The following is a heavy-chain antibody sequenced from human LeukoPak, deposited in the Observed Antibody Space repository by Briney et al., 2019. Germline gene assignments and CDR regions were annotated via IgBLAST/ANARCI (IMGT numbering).Heavy chain of an antibody. CDR2: FDPEDGET. V-gene: IGHV1-24*01. CDR3: ATGQQLVRSRYYYGMDV. Sequence: ASVKVSCKVSGYTLTKLSMHWVRQAPGKGLEWMGGFDPEDGETIYAQKFQGRVTMTEDTSTDTAYTELSSLRSEDTAVYYCATGQQLVRSRYYYGMDVWGQGTTVTVSS. CDR1: GYTLTKLS. D-gene: IGHD6-13*01. J-gene: IGHJ6*02.